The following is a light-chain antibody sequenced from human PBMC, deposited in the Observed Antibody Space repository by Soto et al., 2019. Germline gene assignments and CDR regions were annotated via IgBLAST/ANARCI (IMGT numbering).Light chain of an antibody. Sequence: EFVLTQSPATLSLSPGETATLSCRASQSVSSSYLAWYQQKPGQAPRLLIYDASSRATGIPDRFSGGGSGTGFTLTISRLEPEDFAVYYCQQFSSYPLTFGGGTKVDIK. CDR2: DAS. CDR3: QQFSSYPLT. CDR1: QSVSSSY. V-gene: IGKV3-20*01. J-gene: IGKJ4*01.